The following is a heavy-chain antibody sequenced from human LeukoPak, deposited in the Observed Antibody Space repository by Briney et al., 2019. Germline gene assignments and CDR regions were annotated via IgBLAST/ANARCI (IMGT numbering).Heavy chain of an antibody. J-gene: IGHJ4*02. Sequence: GGSLRLSCAASGFTFSSYALYWVRQAPGKGLEWVAFIRFDGSQKYYADSVKGRFTISRDNSENTLYLQMNSLRAEDMAIYYCAKAQSFGFDYWGQGTLVTVSS. CDR2: IRFDGSQK. D-gene: IGHD3-10*01. CDR3: AKAQSFGFDY. V-gene: IGHV3-30*02. CDR1: GFTFSSYA.